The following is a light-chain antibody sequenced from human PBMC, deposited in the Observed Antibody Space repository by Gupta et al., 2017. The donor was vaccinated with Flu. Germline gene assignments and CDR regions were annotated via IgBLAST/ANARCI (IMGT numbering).Light chain of an antibody. CDR2: GAS. Sequence: EIVMTQSPATLSVSPGERATLSCRASQSVSSNLAWYQQKPGQAPRLLIYGASTSDTGIPARFSGSGYGKELTLTISSRQSEEFAVYYCQQDNNWPPYTFGQGTKLEIK. V-gene: IGKV3-15*01. CDR3: QQDNNWPPYT. CDR1: QSVSSN. J-gene: IGKJ2*01.